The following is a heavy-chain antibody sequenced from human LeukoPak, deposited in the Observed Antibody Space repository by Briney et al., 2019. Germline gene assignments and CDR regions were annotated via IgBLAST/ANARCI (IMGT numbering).Heavy chain of an antibody. CDR2: SVSDGSDT. CDR3: ARDGSSSEALGDVFDI. CDR1: GFTFSADW. Sequence: GGSLRLSCAASGFTFSADWMHWVRQAPGKGLVWVARSVSDGSDTTYADSVRGRFTMSRDNAKNTLYLQMNSLRAEDTALYYCARDGSSSEALGDVFDIWGQGTMVTVSS. V-gene: IGHV3-74*03. D-gene: IGHD3-10*01. J-gene: IGHJ3*02.